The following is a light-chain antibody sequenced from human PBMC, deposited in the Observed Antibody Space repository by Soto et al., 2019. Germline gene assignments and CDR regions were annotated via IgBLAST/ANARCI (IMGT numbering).Light chain of an antibody. Sequence: EIVMTQSPATLSVSPGERATLSCRASQSVSSKLAWYQQKPGQAPRLLIYGASTRATGIPARFSGSGSGTEFTLTISSLQSADFSVYYCHQYNNWPPWTFGQGTKVEIK. CDR2: GAS. CDR3: HQYNNWPPWT. J-gene: IGKJ1*01. CDR1: QSVSSK. V-gene: IGKV3-15*01.